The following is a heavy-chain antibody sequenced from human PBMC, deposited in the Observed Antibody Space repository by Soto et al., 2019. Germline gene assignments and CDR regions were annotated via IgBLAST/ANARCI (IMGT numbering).Heavy chain of an antibody. CDR2: INPSGGST. D-gene: IGHD3-10*01. CDR3: TTVEPVAGYYGSGSYIYYYSGMDV. J-gene: IGHJ6*02. Sequence: ASVKVSCKASGYTFTSYYMHWVRQAPGQGLEWMGIINPSGGSTSYAQKFQGRVTMTRDTSTSTVYMELSSLKTEDTAVYYCTTVEPVAGYYGSGSYIYYYSGMDVWGQGTTVTVSS. CDR1: GYTFTSYY. V-gene: IGHV1-46*01.